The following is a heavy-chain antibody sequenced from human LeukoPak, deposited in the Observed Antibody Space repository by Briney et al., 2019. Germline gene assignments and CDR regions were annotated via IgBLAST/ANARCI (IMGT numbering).Heavy chain of an antibody. CDR1: GFTFSSYG. V-gene: IGHV3-30*18. Sequence: GRSLRLSCAASGFTFSSYGMHWVRQAPGKGLEWEAVISYDGSNKYYADSVKGRFTISRDNSKNTLYLQMNSLRAEDTAVYYCAKDWAAADYWGQGTLVTVSS. CDR3: AKDWAAADY. CDR2: ISYDGSNK. J-gene: IGHJ4*02. D-gene: IGHD6-13*01.